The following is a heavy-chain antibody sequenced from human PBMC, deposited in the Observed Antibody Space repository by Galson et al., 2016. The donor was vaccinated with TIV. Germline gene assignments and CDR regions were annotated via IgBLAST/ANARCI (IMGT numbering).Heavy chain of an antibody. CDR2: INPNGGST. D-gene: IGHD3-16*01. CDR3: ARRRPYYDTRAFSPAFLAPLDH. Sequence: SVKVSCKASGYTFSSLYIHWVRQAPGQGLEWMALINPNGGSTNYAQRFQGRLTVTRDTSTSTVYMGLSSLTSEDTAVYYCARRRPYYDTRAFSPAFLAPLDHWGQGTLVTVSS. V-gene: IGHV1-46*01. J-gene: IGHJ4*02. CDR1: GYTFSSLY.